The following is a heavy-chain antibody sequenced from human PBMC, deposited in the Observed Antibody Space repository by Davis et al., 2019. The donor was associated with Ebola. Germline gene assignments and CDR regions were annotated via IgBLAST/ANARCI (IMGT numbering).Heavy chain of an antibody. CDR2: IWYDGSRT. V-gene: IGHV3-33*01. CDR3: ARVLEGFGKLQGYYYFYGLDV. D-gene: IGHD3-10*01. Sequence: PGESLKISCAASGFTFITYGMNWVRQAPGKGPEWVASIWYDGSRTYYADSVRGRFTISRDTSKNMLYLQMNSLRAEDTAVYYCARVLEGFGKLQGYYYFYGLDVWGQGTTATVSS. J-gene: IGHJ6*02. CDR1: GFTFITYG.